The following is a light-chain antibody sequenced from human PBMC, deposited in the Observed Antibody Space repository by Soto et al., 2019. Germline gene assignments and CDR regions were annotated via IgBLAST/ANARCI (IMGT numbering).Light chain of an antibody. V-gene: IGKV3-20*01. J-gene: IGKJ4*01. CDR1: QSVSSSY. CDR3: QQYGSSPLT. Sequence: EIVLTQSPGTLSLSPGERATLSCRASQSVSSSYLAWYQQKPGQAPKVLIYRASSRATGIPDRFSGGGSGTDFTLTISRLEPEDFAVYYCQQYGSSPLTFGGGTKVDI. CDR2: RAS.